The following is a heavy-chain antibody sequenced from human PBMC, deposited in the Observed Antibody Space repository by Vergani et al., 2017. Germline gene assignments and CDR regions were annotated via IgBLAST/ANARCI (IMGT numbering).Heavy chain of an antibody. CDR3: AKDPLVVVAATDEDY. J-gene: IGHJ4*02. D-gene: IGHD2-15*01. CDR2: INHSGST. Sequence: QVQLQQWGAGLLKPSETLSLTCAVYGGSFSGYYWSWIRQPPGKGLEWIGEINHSGSTNYNPSLKCRVTISVDTSKNQFSLKLSSVTAADTAVYYCAKDPLVVVAATDEDYWGQGTLVTVSS. V-gene: IGHV4-34*01. CDR1: GGSFSGYY.